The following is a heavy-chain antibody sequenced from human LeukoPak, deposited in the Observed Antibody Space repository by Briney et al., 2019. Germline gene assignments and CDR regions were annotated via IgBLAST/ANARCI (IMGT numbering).Heavy chain of an antibody. CDR2: IYYSGST. D-gene: IGHD3-22*01. CDR1: GGSISSHY. V-gene: IGHV4-59*11. Sequence: PSETLSLTCTVSGGSISSHYWSWIRQPPGKGLEWIGYIYYSGSTNYNPSLKSRATISVDTSKNQFSLKLSSVTAADTAVYYCARDRADYYDSSGYYSYFDYWGQGTLVTVSS. CDR3: ARDRADYYDSSGYYSYFDY. J-gene: IGHJ4*02.